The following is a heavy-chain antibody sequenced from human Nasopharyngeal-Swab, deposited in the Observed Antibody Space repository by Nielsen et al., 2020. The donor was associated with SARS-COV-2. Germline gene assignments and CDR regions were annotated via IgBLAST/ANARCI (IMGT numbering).Heavy chain of an antibody. D-gene: IGHD3-22*01. J-gene: IGHJ4*02. V-gene: IGHV3-13*01. CDR3: ARGSIYYASSLDY. Sequence: GESLKISCGTSGFTFSSYDMHWVRQVTGKGLEWVSTIGTASDTYYPGSVKGRFTISRENAKNSLYLQMSSLRAGDTAVYFCARGSIYYASSLDYWGLGTLVTVSS. CDR1: GFTFSSYD. CDR2: IGTASDT.